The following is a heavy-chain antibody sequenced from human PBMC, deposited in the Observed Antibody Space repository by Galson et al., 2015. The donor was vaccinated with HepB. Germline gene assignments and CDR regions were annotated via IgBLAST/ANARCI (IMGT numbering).Heavy chain of an antibody. J-gene: IGHJ4*02. Sequence: SLRLSCAASGFTFSNARMNWVRQAPGKGLEWVGRIKSKTDGGTTDYAAPVKGRFTISRDDSKNTLYLQMNSLKTEDTAVYYCTTDDYYDSSGYYSDYWGQGTLVTVSS. CDR2: IKSKTDGGTT. V-gene: IGHV3-15*07. CDR1: GFTFSNAR. CDR3: TTDDYYDSSGYYSDY. D-gene: IGHD3-22*01.